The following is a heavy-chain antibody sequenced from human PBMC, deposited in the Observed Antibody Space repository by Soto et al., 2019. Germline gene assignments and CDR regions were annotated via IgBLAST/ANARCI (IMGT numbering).Heavy chain of an antibody. CDR1: GGSMSENDYY. CDR2: IYDTWTT. J-gene: IGHJ3*02. CDR3: ARRIVRGGFDN. Sequence: QVQLQEAGPGLVRPSQTLSLTCTVAGGSMSENDYYWSWLRQSPGQGLQWIGYIYDTWTTSYSPSLKSRVTMSSDTARNQFSLKRTSVTAADTALSFCARRIVRGGFDNWGQGTLVTVSS. D-gene: IGHD3-10*02. V-gene: IGHV4-30-4*01.